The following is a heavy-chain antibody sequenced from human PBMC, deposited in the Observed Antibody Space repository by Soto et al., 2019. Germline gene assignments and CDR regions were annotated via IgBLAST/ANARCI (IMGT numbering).Heavy chain of an antibody. D-gene: IGHD3-9*01. CDR1: DDSINSDKYY. CDR2: IYYRGNA. J-gene: IGHJ4*02. V-gene: IGHV4-39*01. CDR3: ARLEGLATISYYFDF. Sequence: QLQLQESGPGLVKPSETLSLTCSVSDDSINSDKYYWGWIRQPPGKGLEWIGSIYYRGNAYYNPPLQTRATKSLDKSKSQFSPKLNSVTAADSAVYFCARLEGLATISYYFDFWGPGALVTVSS.